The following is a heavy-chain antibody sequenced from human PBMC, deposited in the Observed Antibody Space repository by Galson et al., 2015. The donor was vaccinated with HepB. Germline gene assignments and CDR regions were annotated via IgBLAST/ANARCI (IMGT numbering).Heavy chain of an antibody. CDR1: GGSFSGYY. V-gene: IGHV4-34*01. Sequence: ETLSLTCAVYGGSFSGYYWSWIRQPPGKGLEWIGEINHSGSTNYNPSLKSRVTISVDTSKNQFSLKLSSVTAADTAVYYCARGQGLRLKASSNWGQGTLVTVSS. CDR3: ARGQGLRLKASSN. J-gene: IGHJ4*02. CDR2: INHSGST. D-gene: IGHD5-12*01.